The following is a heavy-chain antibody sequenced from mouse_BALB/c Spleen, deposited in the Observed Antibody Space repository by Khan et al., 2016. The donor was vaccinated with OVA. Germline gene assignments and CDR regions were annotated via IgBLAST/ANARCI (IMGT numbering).Heavy chain of an antibody. CDR2: IDPENGDT. Sequence: VQLQQPGAEFVRSGASVKLSCTTSGFNIKDYYMHWVKQRPKRGLEWIGWIDPENGDTEFAPKFQGQATMTADTSSNTAYLHLSSLTSEDTAVYYCNEANVSVWFASWGQGTLVTVSA. J-gene: IGHJ3*01. D-gene: IGHD3-2*02. V-gene: IGHV14-4*02. CDR1: GFNIKDYY. CDR3: NEANVSVWFAS.